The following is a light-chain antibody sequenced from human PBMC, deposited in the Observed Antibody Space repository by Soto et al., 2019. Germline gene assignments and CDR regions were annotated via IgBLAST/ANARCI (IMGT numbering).Light chain of an antibody. V-gene: IGKV3-11*01. CDR2: DVS. J-gene: IGKJ2*01. CDR3: QQRSNWPRT. Sequence: EIVLTQSPATLSLSPGERATLSCRASQSIDSYLAWYQQKPGQAPRLLIYDVSNRATGIPVRFSGSGSGTDFTLPISSLEPEDFAVYYCQQRSNWPRTFGQGTQLEIK. CDR1: QSIDSY.